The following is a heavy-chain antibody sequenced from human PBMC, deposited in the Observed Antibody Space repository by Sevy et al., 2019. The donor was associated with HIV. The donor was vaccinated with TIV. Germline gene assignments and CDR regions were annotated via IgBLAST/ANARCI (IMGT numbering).Heavy chain of an antibody. CDR1: GGSITSLY. D-gene: IGHD3-3*02. Sequence: SETLSLTCTVSGGSITSLYWNWIRQPPGKGLEWIANIYYNGHINHNPSLKSRVTLSLDTSKNQFSLRLSSVTAADTAMYYCAGENARGRGYSWGQGTLVTVSS. J-gene: IGHJ4*02. V-gene: IGHV4-59*08. CDR2: IYYNGHI. CDR3: AGENARGRGYS.